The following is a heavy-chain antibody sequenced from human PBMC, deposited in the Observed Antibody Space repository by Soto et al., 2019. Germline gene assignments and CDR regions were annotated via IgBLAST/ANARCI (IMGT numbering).Heavy chain of an antibody. D-gene: IGHD2-2*01. V-gene: IGHV4-59*12. J-gene: IGHJ6*02. CDR3: AREGCSSTSCYFYYYYYGMDV. CDR1: GGSINTYY. CDR2: IYYSGST. Sequence: PSETLSLTCTVSGGSINTYYWTWIRQPPGKGLEWIGYIYYSGSTNYNPSLKSRVTISVDTSKNQFSLKLSSVTAADTAVYYCAREGCSSTSCYFYYYYYGMDVWGQGTTVTVSS.